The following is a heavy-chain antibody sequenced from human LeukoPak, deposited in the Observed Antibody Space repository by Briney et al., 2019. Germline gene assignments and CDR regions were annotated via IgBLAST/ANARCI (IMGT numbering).Heavy chain of an antibody. Sequence: GGSLRLSCAASGFTFSNAWMSWVRQAPGKGLEWVSSISSSSSYIYYADSVKGRFTISRDNAKNSLYLQMNSLRAEDTAVYYCARDKTEVGAYYGLIDYWGQGTLVTVSS. CDR2: ISSSSSYI. CDR1: GFTFSNAW. V-gene: IGHV3-21*01. CDR3: ARDKTEVGAYYGLIDY. J-gene: IGHJ4*02. D-gene: IGHD3-10*01.